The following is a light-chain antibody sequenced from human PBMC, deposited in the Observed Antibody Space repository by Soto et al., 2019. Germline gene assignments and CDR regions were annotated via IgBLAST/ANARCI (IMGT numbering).Light chain of an antibody. CDR3: QQYGSSPPWP. J-gene: IGKJ1*01. CDR2: GAS. CDR1: QSVSSN. V-gene: IGKV3-20*01. Sequence: EIVLTQSPATLSVSPGERATLSCRASQSVSSNLAWYQQKPGQAPRLLIYGASNRATGIPDRFSGSGSGTDFTLTISRLEPEDFAVYFCQQYGSSPPWPVCQG.